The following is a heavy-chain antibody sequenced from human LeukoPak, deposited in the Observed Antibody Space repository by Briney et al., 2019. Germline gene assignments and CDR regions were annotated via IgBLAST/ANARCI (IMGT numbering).Heavy chain of an antibody. CDR3: TTLGEYYDANGYSDY. J-gene: IGHJ4*02. CDR2: IKSKTGGGTT. Sequence: GGSLRLSCAASGFTFSFAWMSWVRQAPGKGLEWVGRIKSKTGGGTTDYAAPVKGRFAISRDDSKNTLYLQMNSLKIEDTAVYYCTTLGEYYDANGYSDYWGQGTLVTVSS. D-gene: IGHD4/OR15-4a*01. CDR1: GFTFSFAW. V-gene: IGHV3-15*01.